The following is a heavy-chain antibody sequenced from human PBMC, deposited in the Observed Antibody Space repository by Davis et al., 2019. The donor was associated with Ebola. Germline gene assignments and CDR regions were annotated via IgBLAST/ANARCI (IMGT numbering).Heavy chain of an antibody. D-gene: IGHD1-1*01. CDR2: ISAYNGNT. Sequence: ASVKVSCKASGYTFSSYGINWVRQAPGQGLEWMGWISAYNGNTKYAQKLQGRVTMTTDTSTSTAYMEVGSLRSDDTAVYYCARAQFPTTSDHWGQGTLVTVSS. V-gene: IGHV1-18*01. J-gene: IGHJ4*02. CDR3: ARAQFPTTSDH. CDR1: GYTFSSYG.